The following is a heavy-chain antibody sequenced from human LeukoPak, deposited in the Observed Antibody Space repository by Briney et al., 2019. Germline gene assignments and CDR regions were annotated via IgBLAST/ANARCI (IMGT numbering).Heavy chain of an antibody. Sequence: PSETLSLTCTVSGGSISSYYWSWIRQPAGKGLEWIGRIYTSGSTNYNPSLKSRVTISVDTSKNQFSLELSSVTAADTAVYYCARGAYYDFWSGYPKYNWFDPWGQGTLVTVSS. CDR2: IYTSGST. V-gene: IGHV4-4*07. CDR3: ARGAYYDFWSGYPKYNWFDP. J-gene: IGHJ5*02. CDR1: GGSISSYY. D-gene: IGHD3-3*01.